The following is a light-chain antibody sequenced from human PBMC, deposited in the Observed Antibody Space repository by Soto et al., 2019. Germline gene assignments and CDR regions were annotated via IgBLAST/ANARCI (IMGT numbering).Light chain of an antibody. V-gene: IGLV1-44*01. J-gene: IGLJ2*01. CDR3: QSYDSSLSAHVV. Sequence: QSVLTQPPSASGTPGQRVTISCSGSSSNIGNTYVNWYQQFPGTAPKLLIFSNDHRPSGVPDRFSGSKSGTSASLAITGLQAEDEADYYCQSYDSSLSAHVVFGGGTKLTVL. CDR1: SSNIGNTY. CDR2: SND.